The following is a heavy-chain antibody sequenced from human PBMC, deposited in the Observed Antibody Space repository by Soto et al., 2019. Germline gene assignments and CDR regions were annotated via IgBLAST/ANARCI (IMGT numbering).Heavy chain of an antibody. CDR1: GGSFSGYY. D-gene: IGHD2-2*02. CDR3: ASRTYCSSTSCYTGLDY. CDR2: INHSGST. V-gene: IGHV4-34*01. J-gene: IGHJ4*02. Sequence: SETLSLTCAVYGGSFSGYYWSWIRQPPGKGLEWIGEINHSGSTNYNPSLKSRVTISVDTSKNQFSLKLSSVTAADTAVYYCASRTYCSSTSCYTGLDYWGQGTLVTVSS.